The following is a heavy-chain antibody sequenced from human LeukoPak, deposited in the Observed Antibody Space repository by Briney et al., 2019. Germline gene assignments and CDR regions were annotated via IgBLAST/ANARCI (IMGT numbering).Heavy chain of an antibody. V-gene: IGHV3-66*01. D-gene: IGHD3-16*01. CDR3: ARDPLGGLFDY. Sequence: GGSLILSCAASGFSVSTSYMNWVREAPGKGLEWVSVIYSGGSTYYADSVKGRFTISRDSYKNTVYLQMNSLRVDDTAVYYCARDPLGGLFDYWGQGTLVTVSS. J-gene: IGHJ4*02. CDR2: IYSGGST. CDR1: GFSVSTSY.